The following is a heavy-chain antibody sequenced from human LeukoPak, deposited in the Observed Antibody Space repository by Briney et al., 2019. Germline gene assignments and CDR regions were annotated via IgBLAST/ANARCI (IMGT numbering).Heavy chain of an antibody. CDR3: AKGQWLDYFDY. V-gene: IGHV3-23*01. J-gene: IGHJ4*02. CDR2: ISGSGGST. CDR1: GFTFSSYA. D-gene: IGHD6-19*01. Sequence: GGSLRLSCAASGFTFSSYAMSWVRQAPGKGLEWVSAISGSGGSTYYADSVKGRFTISRDNSKNTLYLQMNSLRAADTAGYYCAKGQWLDYFDYWGQGTLVTVSS.